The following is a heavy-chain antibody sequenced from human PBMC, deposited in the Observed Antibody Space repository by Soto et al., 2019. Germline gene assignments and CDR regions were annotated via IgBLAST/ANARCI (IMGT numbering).Heavy chain of an antibody. CDR2: MYYSAST. CDR3: AVVDSTGNWFDP. CDR1: GGSISSSDFY. V-gene: IGHV4-39*01. J-gene: IGHJ5*02. D-gene: IGHD6-25*01. Sequence: QMQLQESGPGLVKPSETLSLTCTVSGGSISSSDFYWGWLRQTPGKGLEFIGSMYYSASTYYNPSLKCRLTISVDTSKNQFTLKLISVTAADTAVYYCAVVDSTGNWFDPWGEGARVTVSS.